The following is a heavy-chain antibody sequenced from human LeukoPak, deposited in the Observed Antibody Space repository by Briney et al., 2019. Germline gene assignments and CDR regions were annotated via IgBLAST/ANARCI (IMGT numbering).Heavy chain of an antibody. D-gene: IGHD3-10*01. J-gene: IGHJ4*02. V-gene: IGHV3-7*03. CDR2: IKQDGSEK. Sequence: GGSLRLSCAASGFTFSSYWMSWVRQAPGKGLEWVANIKQDGSEKYYVDSVKGRFTISRDNAKNSLYLQMNSLRAEDTALYYCARGGYGSGSPRDYFDYWGQGTLVTVSS. CDR1: GFTFSSYW. CDR3: ARGGYGSGSPRDYFDY.